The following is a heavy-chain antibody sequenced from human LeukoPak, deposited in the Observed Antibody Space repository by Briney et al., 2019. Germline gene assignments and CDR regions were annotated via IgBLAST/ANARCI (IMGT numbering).Heavy chain of an antibody. CDR2: ISSNGGST. Sequence: GGSLRLSCSASGFTFSSYAMHWVRQAPGKGLEYVSAISSNGGSTYYADSVKGRFTISRDNSKNTLYLQMNSLRAEDTAVYYCAKGHGSGWSGDYFDYWGQGTLVTVSS. CDR3: AKGHGSGWSGDYFDY. V-gene: IGHV3-64*04. CDR1: GFTFSSYA. J-gene: IGHJ4*02. D-gene: IGHD6-19*01.